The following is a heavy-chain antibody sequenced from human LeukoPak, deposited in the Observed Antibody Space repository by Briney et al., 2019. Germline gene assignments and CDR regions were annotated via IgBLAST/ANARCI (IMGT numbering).Heavy chain of an antibody. CDR3: ARRGVAGPDY. V-gene: IGHV4-30-2*01. D-gene: IGHD6-19*01. Sequence: PSETLSLTCTVSGGSISSGGYYWSWIRQPPGKGLEWIGYIYHSESTYYNPSLKSRVTISVDRSKNQFSLKLSSVTAADTAVYYCARRGVAGPDYWGQGTLVTVSS. J-gene: IGHJ4*02. CDR1: GGSISSGGYY. CDR2: IYHSEST.